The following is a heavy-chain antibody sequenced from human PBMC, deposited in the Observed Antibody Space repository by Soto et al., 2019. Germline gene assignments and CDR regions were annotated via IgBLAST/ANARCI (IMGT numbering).Heavy chain of an antibody. CDR1: GFTFSSYG. CDR2: IWYDGSNK. Sequence: LRLSCAASGFTFSSYGMHWVRQAPGKGLEWVAVIWYDGSNKYYAYSVKGRFTISRDNSKNTLYLQMNSLRAEDTAVYYCAREGGGLRENYYYYYGMDVWGQGTTVTV. D-gene: IGHD5-12*01. CDR3: AREGGGLRENYYYYYGMDV. J-gene: IGHJ6*02. V-gene: IGHV3-33*01.